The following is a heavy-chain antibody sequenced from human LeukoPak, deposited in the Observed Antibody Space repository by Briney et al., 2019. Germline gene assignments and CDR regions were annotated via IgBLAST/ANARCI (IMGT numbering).Heavy chain of an antibody. V-gene: IGHV4-61*02. CDR1: GGSISSGSYY. J-gene: IGHJ4*02. Sequence: SETLSLTCTVSGGSISSGSYYGSWIRQPAGKGLQWIGRIYTSGSTNYNPSLKSRVTISVDTSKNQFSLKLSSVTAADTAVYYCASSGSYGVWYFDYWGQGTLVTVSS. CDR3: ASSGSYGVWYFDY. CDR2: IYTSGST. D-gene: IGHD1-26*01.